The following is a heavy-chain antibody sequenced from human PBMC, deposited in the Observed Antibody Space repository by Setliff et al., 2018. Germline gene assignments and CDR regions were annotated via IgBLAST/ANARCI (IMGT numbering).Heavy chain of an antibody. J-gene: IGHJ4*01. Sequence: SVKVSCKASGGFSTHAISWVRQVPGQGLEWMGGIIPILGTTDYAQNFQGRVTTTTDESTSSAYLEMSNLRSEDTAVYYCASALIRRVAVAGKSQFDYWGQGTLVTV. D-gene: IGHD6-19*01. V-gene: IGHV1-69*05. CDR1: GGFSTHA. CDR2: IIPILGTT. CDR3: ASALIRRVAVAGKSQFDY.